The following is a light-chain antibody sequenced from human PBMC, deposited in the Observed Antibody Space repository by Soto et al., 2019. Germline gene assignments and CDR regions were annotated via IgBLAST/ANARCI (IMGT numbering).Light chain of an antibody. CDR2: KAS. CDR1: QSISGW. V-gene: IGKV1-5*03. Sequence: DIQMTQSPSALSASVGDRVIITCRASQSISGWLAWYQQKPGKAPKLLVYKASTLESGVPAMFSGSGSGTEFTLTISSLQPDDFATYYCQPYNSHFYSFGQGTKLELK. J-gene: IGKJ2*03. CDR3: QPYNSHFYS.